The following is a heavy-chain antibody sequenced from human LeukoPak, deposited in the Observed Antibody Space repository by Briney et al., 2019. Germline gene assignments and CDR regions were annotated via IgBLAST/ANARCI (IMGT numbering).Heavy chain of an antibody. Sequence: GGSLRLSCAASGFTFSSYAMHWVRQAPGKGLGWVAVISYDGSNKYYADSVKGRFTISRDNSKNTLYLQMNSLRAEDTAVYYCARDDRYSGYTAPLGFDYWGQGTLVTVSS. CDR3: ARDDRYSGYTAPLGFDY. CDR1: GFTFSSYA. J-gene: IGHJ4*02. D-gene: IGHD5-12*01. CDR2: ISYDGSNK. V-gene: IGHV3-30*04.